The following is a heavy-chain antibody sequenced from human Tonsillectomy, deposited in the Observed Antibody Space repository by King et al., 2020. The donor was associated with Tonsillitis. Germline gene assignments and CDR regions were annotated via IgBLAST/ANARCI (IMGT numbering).Heavy chain of an antibody. Sequence: QVQLQESGPGLVKPSETLSLTCTVSGGSMRSYYWGWIRQSPGKGLEWIGYIYDSGSIDYNPSLKSRVTISVDTSKNQFSLKLSSVIAADTAVYYCARFLGFWWYFALWGRGTLVTVSS. CDR1: GGSMRSYY. J-gene: IGHJ2*01. D-gene: IGHD2-15*01. V-gene: IGHV4-59*01. CDR3: ARFLGFWWYFAL. CDR2: IYDSGSI.